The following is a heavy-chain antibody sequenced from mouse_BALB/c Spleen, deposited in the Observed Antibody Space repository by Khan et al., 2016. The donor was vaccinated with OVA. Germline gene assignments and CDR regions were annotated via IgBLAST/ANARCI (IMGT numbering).Heavy chain of an antibody. CDR2: ISYSGST. Sequence: EVQLQESGPGLVKPSQSLSLTCTVTGYSITSDYAWNWIRQFPGNKLEWMGYISYSGSTSYTPSLKGRISITRDTSTSQFFLQLNSVTTEETATDYCASYYGSSYIDYWGQGTTLTVAS. CDR1: GYSITSDYA. D-gene: IGHD1-1*01. CDR3: ASYYGSSYIDY. V-gene: IGHV3-2*02. J-gene: IGHJ2*01.